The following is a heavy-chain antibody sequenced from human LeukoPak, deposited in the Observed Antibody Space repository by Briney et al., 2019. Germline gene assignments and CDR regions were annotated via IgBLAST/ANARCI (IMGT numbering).Heavy chain of an antibody. D-gene: IGHD6-19*01. CDR2: ISSSSSTI. CDR3: ARDRGSSGWSFSCDY. V-gene: IGHV3-48*03. J-gene: IGHJ4*02. CDR1: GFTFSSYE. Sequence: GGSLRLSCAASGFTFSSYEMNWVRQAPGKGLEWVSYISSSSSTIYYADSVKGRFTISRDNAKNSLYLQMNSLRAEDTAVYYCARDRGSSGWSFSCDYWGQGTLVTVSS.